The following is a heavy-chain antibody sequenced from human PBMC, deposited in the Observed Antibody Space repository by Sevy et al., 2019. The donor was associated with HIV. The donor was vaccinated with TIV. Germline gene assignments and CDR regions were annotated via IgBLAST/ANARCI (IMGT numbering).Heavy chain of an antibody. CDR3: ARFEYGDYVSHFEY. J-gene: IGHJ4*02. CDR2: IYYSGTT. D-gene: IGHD2-21*02. V-gene: IGHV4-39*01. CDR1: GGSINSDSYY. Sequence: SETLSLTCTVSGGSINSDSYYWGWIRQPPGKGLEWIGNIYYSGTTYYNPSLKSRVTISVDTSKNQFSLKLSSVTAADTAVYYCARFEYGDYVSHFEYWGQGTLVTASS.